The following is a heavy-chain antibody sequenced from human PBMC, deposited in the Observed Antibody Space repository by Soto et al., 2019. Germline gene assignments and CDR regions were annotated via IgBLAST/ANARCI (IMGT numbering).Heavy chain of an antibody. Sequence: QVQLVESGGGVVQPGRSLRLSCAASGFTFSNHGMHWVRQPPGKGVEWLAVISYDGSNEYYADSVKGRFTISRDNSNNTGYLQMNSLRAEDTAVYYCAKDRWLVSVSYYDMDVWGQGTTVTVSS. V-gene: IGHV3-30*18. D-gene: IGHD6-19*01. CDR2: ISYDGSNE. J-gene: IGHJ6*02. CDR1: GFTFSNHG. CDR3: AKDRWLVSVSYYDMDV.